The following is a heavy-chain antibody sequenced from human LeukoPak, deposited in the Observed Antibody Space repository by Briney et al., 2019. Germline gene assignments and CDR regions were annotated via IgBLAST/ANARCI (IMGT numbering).Heavy chain of an antibody. CDR1: GGSISSGSYY. J-gene: IGHJ5*02. Sequence: SETLSLTRTVSGGSISSGSYYWSWIRQPAGKGLEWIGRIYTSGSTNYNPSLKSRVTISVDTSKNQFSLKLSSVTAADTAVYYCATQSSGWYPNWFDPWGQGTLVTVSS. V-gene: IGHV4-61*02. CDR2: IYTSGST. D-gene: IGHD6-19*01. CDR3: ATQSSGWYPNWFDP.